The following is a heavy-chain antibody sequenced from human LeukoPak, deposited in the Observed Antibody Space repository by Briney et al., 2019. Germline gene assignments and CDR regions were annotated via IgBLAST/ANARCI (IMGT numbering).Heavy chain of an antibody. D-gene: IGHD3-22*01. Sequence: GGTLRLSCEGSGFTFSNYWMGWVRQAPGKGLQWVANIKTDGSEKYYVDSVKGRFTISRDNAKNSLYLQMNSLRAEDTAVYYCATYSSLNRREFQYWGQGTLLTVSS. J-gene: IGHJ1*01. V-gene: IGHV3-7*01. CDR1: GFTFSNYW. CDR3: ATYSSLNRREFQY. CDR2: IKTDGSEK.